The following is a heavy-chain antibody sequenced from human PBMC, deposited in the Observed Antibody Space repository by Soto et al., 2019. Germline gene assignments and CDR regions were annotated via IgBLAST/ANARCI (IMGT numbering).Heavy chain of an antibody. CDR2: IYYSGST. CDR1: GGSVSSGSYY. J-gene: IGHJ5*02. D-gene: IGHD2-2*01. Sequence: SETLSLTCTVSGGSVSSGSYYWSWIRQPPGKGLEWIGYIYYSGSTNYNPSLKSRDTISVDTSKNQFSLKLSSVTAADTAVYYCARGSDIPDPLGFDPWGQGTLVTVSS. CDR3: ARGSDIPDPLGFDP. V-gene: IGHV4-61*01.